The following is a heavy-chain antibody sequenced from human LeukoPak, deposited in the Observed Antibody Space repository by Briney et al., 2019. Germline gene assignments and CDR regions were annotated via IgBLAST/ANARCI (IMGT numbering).Heavy chain of an antibody. Sequence: SQTLSLTCAISGDSVSSNRATWHWIRQSPSSGLEWLGRTYYRSKWYNDYAMSLESRIIVNPDTSRNQFSLQMNSVTPEDTAVYYCARDGYCGGDCYTNYFDYWGQGTPVTVSS. CDR3: ARDGYCGGDCYTNYFDY. V-gene: IGHV6-1*01. J-gene: IGHJ4*02. CDR2: TYYRSKWYN. CDR1: GDSVSSNRAT. D-gene: IGHD2-21*02.